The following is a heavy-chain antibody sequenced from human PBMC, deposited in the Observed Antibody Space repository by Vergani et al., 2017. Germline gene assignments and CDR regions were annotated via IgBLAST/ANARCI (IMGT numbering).Heavy chain of an antibody. CDR3: ARETRDIVVVPAAREYYYYGMDV. D-gene: IGHD2-2*01. V-gene: IGHV4-61*02. CDR2: IYTSGST. J-gene: IGHJ6*02. CDR1: GGSISSGSYY. Sequence: QVQLQESGPGLVKPSQTLSLTCTVSGGSISSGSYYWSWIRQPAGKGLEWIGRIYTSGSTNDNPSLKSRVTISVDTSKNQFSLKLSSVTAAYTAVYYCARETRDIVVVPAAREYYYYGMDVWGQGTTVTVSS.